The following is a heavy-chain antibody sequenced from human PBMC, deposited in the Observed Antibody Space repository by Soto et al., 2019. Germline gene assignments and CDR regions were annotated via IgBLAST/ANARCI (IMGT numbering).Heavy chain of an antibody. CDR3: ARGRISSWTGRNSFDP. CDR1: GGSVSSGSYY. CDR2: INHSGST. J-gene: IGHJ5*02. D-gene: IGHD6-13*01. V-gene: IGHV4-61*01. Sequence: PSETLSLTCTVSGGSVSSGSYYWSWIRQPPGKGLEWIGEINHSGSTNYNPSLKSRVTISVDTSKNQFSLKLSSVTAADTAVYYCARGRISSWTGRNSFDPWGQGTLVTLSS.